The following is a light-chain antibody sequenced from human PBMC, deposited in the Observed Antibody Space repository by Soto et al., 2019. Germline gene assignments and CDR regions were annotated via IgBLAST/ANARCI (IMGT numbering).Light chain of an antibody. Sequence: QSVLTQPASLSGSPGQSITISCTGTSSDVGSYNLVSWYQHHPGKAPKLLIYAATTRASEVSSRFSGSKSGNTASLTISGLQADDETDYYCCSCASSGTCGFGTGTKVTVL. CDR3: CSCASSGTCG. CDR2: AAT. J-gene: IGLJ1*01. CDR1: SSDVGSYNL. V-gene: IGLV2-23*01.